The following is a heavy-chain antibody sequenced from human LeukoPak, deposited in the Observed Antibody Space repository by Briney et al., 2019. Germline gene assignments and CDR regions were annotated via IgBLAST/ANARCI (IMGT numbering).Heavy chain of an antibody. CDR2: ISYDGSNK. CDR3: ARDCPLSCPGFDP. J-gene: IGHJ5*02. Sequence: PGGSLRLSCAASGFTFSSYAMHWVRQAPGKGLEWVAVISYDGSNKYYADSVKGRFTISRDNSKNTLYLQMNSLRAEDTAVYYCARDCPLSCPGFDPWGQGTLVTVSS. D-gene: IGHD2-15*01. V-gene: IGHV3-30-3*01. CDR1: GFTFSSYA.